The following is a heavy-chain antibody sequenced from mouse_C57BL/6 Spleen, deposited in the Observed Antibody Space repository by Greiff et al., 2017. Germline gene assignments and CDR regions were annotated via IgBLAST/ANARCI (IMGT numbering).Heavy chain of an antibody. V-gene: IGHV2-2*01. CDR2: IWSGGST. CDR3: ARNLGLWYFDV. J-gene: IGHJ1*03. D-gene: IGHD4-1*01. CDR1: GFSLTSYG. Sequence: QVQLKQSGPGLVQPSQSLSITCTVSGFSLTSYGVHWVRPSPGKGLEWLGVIWSGGSTDYNAAFISRLSISKDNSKSQVFFKMNSLQADDTAIYXCARNLGLWYFDVWGTGTTVTVSS.